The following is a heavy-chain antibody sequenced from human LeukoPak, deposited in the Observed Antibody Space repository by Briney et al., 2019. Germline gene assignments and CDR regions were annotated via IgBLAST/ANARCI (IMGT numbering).Heavy chain of an antibody. J-gene: IGHJ3*02. CDR2: IYYSGST. D-gene: IGHD6-13*01. CDR1: GGSISSSSYY. V-gene: IGHV4-30-4*08. CDR3: ARFVIAAATSDAFDI. Sequence: SETLSLTCTVSGGSISSSSYYWGWIRQPPGKGLEWIGYIYYSGSTYYNPSLKSRVTISVDTSKNQFSLKLSSVTAADTAVYYCARFVIAAATSDAFDIWGQGTMVTVSS.